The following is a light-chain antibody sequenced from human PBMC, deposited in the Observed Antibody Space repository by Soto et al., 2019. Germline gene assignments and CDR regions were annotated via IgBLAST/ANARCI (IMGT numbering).Light chain of an antibody. V-gene: IGLV1-44*01. Sequence: QSALNQPPSASGTPGQRVTISCSGSSSNIGSNTVNWYQQLPGTAPKLLIYSNNQRPSGVPDRFSGSKSGTSASLAISGLQSEDEADYYCAAWDDSLNVPYVFGPGTRSPS. CDR2: SNN. CDR1: SSNIGSNT. J-gene: IGLJ1*01. CDR3: AAWDDSLNVPYV.